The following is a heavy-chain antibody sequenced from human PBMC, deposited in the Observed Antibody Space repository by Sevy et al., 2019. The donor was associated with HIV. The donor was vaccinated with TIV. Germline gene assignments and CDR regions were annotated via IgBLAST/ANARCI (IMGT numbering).Heavy chain of an antibody. V-gene: IGHV4-34*01. J-gene: IGHJ4*02. CDR3: ERVLADDYIWGSHRPKYYLDL. Sequence: SETLSLTCAVYGGSFSAYYWNWIRQPPGKGLEWIGEINHSGSTNYNPSPKSRVTMSVDTSKKQFSLKLCSVTAADTAVYYCERVLADDYIWGSHRPKYYLDLWGEGTLVTVSS. D-gene: IGHD3-16*02. CDR2: INHSGST. CDR1: GGSFSAYY.